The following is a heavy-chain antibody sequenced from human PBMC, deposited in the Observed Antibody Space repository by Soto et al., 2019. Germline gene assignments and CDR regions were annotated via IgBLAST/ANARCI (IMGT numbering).Heavy chain of an antibody. Sequence: QITLRESGPTLVKPTQTLTLTCNFSGFSLSSPAVGVNWIRQPPGKAPEWLALIYWDDDKRYNPSLKSRLTITKDTSKNQVVLTMTNMDPVDTATYYCAHGSGWLSDHWGQGTLVTVSS. CDR3: AHGSGWLSDH. J-gene: IGHJ4*02. D-gene: IGHD6-13*01. CDR2: IYWDDDK. CDR1: GFSLSSPAVG. V-gene: IGHV2-5*02.